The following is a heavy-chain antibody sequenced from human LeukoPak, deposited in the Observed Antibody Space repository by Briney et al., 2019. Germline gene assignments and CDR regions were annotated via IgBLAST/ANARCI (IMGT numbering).Heavy chain of an antibody. CDR1: GFTFSSYA. J-gene: IGHJ4*02. CDR3: ARVFSETSYGGDYFDY. D-gene: IGHD4-23*01. Sequence: GGSLRLSCAASGFTFSSYAMHWVRQAPGKGLEWVAVISYDGSNKYYADSVKGRFTISRDNSKNTLYLQMNSLRAEDTAVYYCARVFSETSYGGDYFDYWGQGTLVTVSS. V-gene: IGHV3-30-3*01. CDR2: ISYDGSNK.